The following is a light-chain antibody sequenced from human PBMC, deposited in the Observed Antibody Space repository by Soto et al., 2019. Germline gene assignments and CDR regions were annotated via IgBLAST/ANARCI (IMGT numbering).Light chain of an antibody. CDR3: QQRSNWPIT. CDR2: DAS. CDR1: QGVSSY. J-gene: IGKJ5*01. V-gene: IGKV3-11*01. Sequence: EIVLTQSPAPPSLSPGERANLSCRASQGVSSYLAWYQQKPGQAPRLLIYDASNRATGIPARFSGSGSGTDFTLTISSLEPEDFAVYYCQQRSNWPITFGQGTRLEIK.